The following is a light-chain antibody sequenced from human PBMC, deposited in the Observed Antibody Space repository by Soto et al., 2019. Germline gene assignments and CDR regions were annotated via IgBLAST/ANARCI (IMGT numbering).Light chain of an antibody. J-gene: IGKJ2*01. CDR1: QAIKND. CDR2: AAS. V-gene: IGKV1-6*01. Sequence: AIPMTQSPSSLSASVGDRVTITCRASQAIKNDLGWYQQKPGRAPKLLMYAASTLHTEVPLRFSGSGSGSDFTLTISSLQPEDFATYYCLQDYSYPYTFGQGTKLEIK. CDR3: LQDYSYPYT.